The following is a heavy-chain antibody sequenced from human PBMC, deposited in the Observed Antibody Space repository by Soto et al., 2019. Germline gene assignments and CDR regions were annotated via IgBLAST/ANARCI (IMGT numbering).Heavy chain of an antibody. CDR3: AAESTVTTGTPNFDY. J-gene: IGHJ4*02. D-gene: IGHD4-4*01. Sequence: SVKVSCKASGFTFTSSAVQWVRQARGQRLEWIGWIVVGSGNTNYAQKFQERVTITRDMSTSTAYMELSSLRSEDTAVYYCAAESTVTTGTPNFDYWGQGTLVTVSS. V-gene: IGHV1-58*01. CDR1: GFTFTSSA. CDR2: IVVGSGNT.